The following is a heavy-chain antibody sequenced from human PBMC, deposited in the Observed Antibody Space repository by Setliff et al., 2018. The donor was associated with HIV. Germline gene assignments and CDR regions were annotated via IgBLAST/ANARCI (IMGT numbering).Heavy chain of an antibody. CDR1: GYTFNTYG. CDR3: ARDIGYCSGDKCPGFDY. J-gene: IGHJ4*02. V-gene: IGHV1-18*01. D-gene: IGHD2-15*01. Sequence: ASVKVSCKTSGYTFNTYGLSWVRQAPGQGLEWMGWISTFNGNTKYAQMCQGRVTMTTDTSTGTAYMELRSLRPDDTAVYYCARDIGYCSGDKCPGFDYWGQGTLVTVS. CDR2: ISTFNGNT.